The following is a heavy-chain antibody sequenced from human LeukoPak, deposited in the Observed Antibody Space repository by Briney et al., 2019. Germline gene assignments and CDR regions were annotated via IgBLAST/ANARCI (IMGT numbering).Heavy chain of an antibody. CDR3: AKDLGCSYGYRLSLFDY. Sequence: PGGSLRLSCAASGFTFSSYGMHWVRQAPGKGLEWVAVIWYDGSNKYYADSVKGRFTISRDNSKNTLYLQMNSLRAEDTAVYYCAKDLGCSYGYRLSLFDYWGQGTLVTVSS. D-gene: IGHD5-18*01. CDR1: GFTFSSYG. V-gene: IGHV3-33*06. CDR2: IWYDGSNK. J-gene: IGHJ4*02.